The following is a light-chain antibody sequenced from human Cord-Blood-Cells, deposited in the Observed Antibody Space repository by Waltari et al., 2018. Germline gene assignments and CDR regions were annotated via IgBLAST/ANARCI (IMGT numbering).Light chain of an antibody. CDR3: SSYTSSSTLDVV. CDR1: TSDAGGYNY. CDR2: DVS. J-gene: IGLJ2*01. V-gene: IGLV2-14*01. Sequence: SALTQPASVSGSPGQSITISCTGTTSDAGGYNYVSWYQQHPGKAPKLMIYDVSKRPSGVSSRFSGSKSGNTAALTISGLQAEDEADYYCSSYTSSSTLDVVFGGGTKLTGL.